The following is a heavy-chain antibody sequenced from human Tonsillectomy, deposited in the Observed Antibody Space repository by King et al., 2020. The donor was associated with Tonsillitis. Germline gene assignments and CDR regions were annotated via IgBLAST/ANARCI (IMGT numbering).Heavy chain of an antibody. V-gene: IGHV3-7*03. D-gene: IGHD1-20*01. CDR1: GFTFSDYW. J-gene: IGHJ3*01. CDR2: IKTDGSEK. Sequence: VQLVESGGGLVQPGGSLRLSCAASGFTFSDYWMTWVRQAPGKGLECLANIKTDGSEKYYVDSVKGRFTVSRDNAKNSLYLQMNNLRGEDTAVYYCARDLNWSGLWGQGTMVTVSS. CDR3: ARDLNWSGL.